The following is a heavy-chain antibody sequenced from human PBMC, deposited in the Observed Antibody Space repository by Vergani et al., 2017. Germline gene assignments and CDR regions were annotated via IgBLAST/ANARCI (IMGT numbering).Heavy chain of an antibody. CDR2: ISSSGSTI. Sequence: EVQLVESGGGLVQPGGSLRLSCAASGFTFSSYEMNWVRQAPGKGLEWVSYISSSGSTIYYADSVKGRFTISRDNAKNSLYLQMNSLRAEDTAVYYCARDDYRYYYGMDVWGQGTTVTVSS. V-gene: IGHV3-48*03. J-gene: IGHJ6*02. CDR1: GFTFSSYE. D-gene: IGHD4-11*01. CDR3: ARDDYRYYYGMDV.